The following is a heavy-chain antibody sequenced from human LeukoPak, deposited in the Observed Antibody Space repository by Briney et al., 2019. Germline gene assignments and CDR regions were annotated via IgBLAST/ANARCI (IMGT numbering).Heavy chain of an antibody. V-gene: IGHV3-74*01. CDR2: INSDGSGT. J-gene: IGHJ4*02. CDR1: GFTFSTYW. D-gene: IGHD3-22*01. Sequence: GGSLRLSCAASGFTFSTYWMQWVRQAPGKGLVWVSRINSDGSGTSYADSVKGRFTVSRDNAKNTLYLQMNSLRAEDTALYYCARVAHNSSGYYFNDYWGQRTLVTVSS. CDR3: ARVAHNSSGYYFNDY.